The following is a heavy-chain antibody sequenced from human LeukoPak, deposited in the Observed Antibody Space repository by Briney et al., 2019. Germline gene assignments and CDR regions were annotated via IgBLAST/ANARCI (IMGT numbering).Heavy chain of an antibody. CDR2: IYTSGST. J-gene: IGHJ5*02. CDR3: ARGSGSYYGNWFDP. V-gene: IGHV4-4*07. D-gene: IGHD1-26*01. Sequence: PSETLSLTCIVSGGSISSYYWSWIRQPAGKGLEWIGRIYTSGSTNYNPSLKSRVTISVDKSKNQFSLKLSSVTAADTAVYYCARGSGSYYGNWFDPWGQGTLVTVSS. CDR1: GGSISSYY.